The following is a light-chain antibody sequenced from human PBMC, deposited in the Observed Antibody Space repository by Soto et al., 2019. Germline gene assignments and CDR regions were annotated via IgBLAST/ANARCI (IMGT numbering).Light chain of an antibody. CDR2: GAS. CDR3: QQYNNWPIT. J-gene: IGKJ5*01. V-gene: IGKV3-15*01. CDR1: QSVSSN. Sequence: EIVMTQSPATLSVSPGEGATLSCRASQSVSSNLAWYQQKPGQAPSLLIYGASTRATGIPARFSGSGSGADFTLTISSLQSEDFAVYYCQQYNNWPITFGQETRLEIK.